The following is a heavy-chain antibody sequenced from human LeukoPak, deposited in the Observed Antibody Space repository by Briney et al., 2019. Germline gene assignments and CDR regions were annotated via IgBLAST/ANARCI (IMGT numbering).Heavy chain of an antibody. J-gene: IGHJ6*02. CDR2: ISAYNGNT. Sequence: GASVKVSCKASGYTFTSYGISWVRQAPGQGLEWMGWISAYNGNTNYAQKLQGRVTMTTDTSTSTAYMELRSLRSDDTAVYYCARVDLDSSSRYIGPKYYYYGMDVWGQGTTVTVSS. CDR3: ARVDLDSSSRYIGPKYYYYGMDV. D-gene: IGHD6-13*01. V-gene: IGHV1-18*01. CDR1: GYTFTSYG.